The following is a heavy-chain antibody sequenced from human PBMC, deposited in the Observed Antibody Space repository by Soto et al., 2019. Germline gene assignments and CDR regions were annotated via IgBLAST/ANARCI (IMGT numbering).Heavy chain of an antibody. D-gene: IGHD3-10*01. CDR1: GFTFSSYW. Sequence: GGSLRLSWAASGFTFSSYWIHWVRQAPGKGLGWVSRINSDGSSTSYADTVKGRFTISRDNAKNTLYLQMNSLIAEDTAVYYCARVAVTGIGEDAFDIWGQGTMVTVSS. CDR2: INSDGSST. J-gene: IGHJ3*02. V-gene: IGHV3-74*01. CDR3: ARVAVTGIGEDAFDI.